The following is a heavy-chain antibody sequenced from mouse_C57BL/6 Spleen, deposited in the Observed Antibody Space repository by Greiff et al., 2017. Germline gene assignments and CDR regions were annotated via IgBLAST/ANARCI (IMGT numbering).Heavy chain of an antibody. CDR2: IHPNSGST. Sequence: QVQLQQPGAELVKPGASVKLSCKASGYTFTSYWMHWVKQRPGQGLEWIGMIHPNSGSTNYNEKFKSKATLTVDKSSSTAYMQLSSLTSEDSAVYYCASYSNYPYYFDYWGQGTTLTVSS. J-gene: IGHJ2*01. CDR3: ASYSNYPYYFDY. CDR1: GYTFTSYW. D-gene: IGHD2-5*01. V-gene: IGHV1-64*01.